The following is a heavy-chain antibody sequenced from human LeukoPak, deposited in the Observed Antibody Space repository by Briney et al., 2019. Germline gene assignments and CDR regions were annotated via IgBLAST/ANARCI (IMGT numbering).Heavy chain of an antibody. Sequence: SETLSLTCTVSGGSISSGGYYWSWMRQPPGKGLEWIGYIYHSGSTYYNPSLKSRVTISVDRSKNQFSLKLSSVTATDTAVYYCALSTVTTRYFDYWGQGTLVTVSS. V-gene: IGHV4-30-2*01. J-gene: IGHJ4*02. CDR2: IYHSGST. CDR1: GGSISSGGYY. D-gene: IGHD4-17*01. CDR3: ALSTVTTRYFDY.